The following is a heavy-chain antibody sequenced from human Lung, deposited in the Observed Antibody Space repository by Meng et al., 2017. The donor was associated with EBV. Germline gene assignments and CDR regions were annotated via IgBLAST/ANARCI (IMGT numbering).Heavy chain of an antibody. CDR3: ARVNGDCFSTICYKGWFDP. D-gene: IGHD2-2*02. CDR1: GVSVASGNNY. Sequence: APELGQLCRTLSLPGTVSGVSVASGNNYCIWFRQPPGKGLEWMGYIYDSGRTCYNPSLECRVTMSVDTSKNQFSLNLNSVTAADTAVYYCARVNGDCFSTICYKGWFDPWGQGTLVTASS. CDR2: IYDSGRT. V-gene: IGHV4-30-4*01. J-gene: IGHJ5*02.